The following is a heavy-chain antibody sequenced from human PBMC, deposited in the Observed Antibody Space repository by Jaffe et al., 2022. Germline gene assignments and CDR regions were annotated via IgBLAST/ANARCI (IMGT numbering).Heavy chain of an antibody. CDR2: IKQDGSEK. CDR3: AREMGHYGSGFDY. J-gene: IGHJ4*02. D-gene: IGHD3-10*01. CDR1: GFTFSSYW. V-gene: IGHV3-7*01. Sequence: EVQLVESGGGLVQPGGSLRLSCAASGFTFSSYWMSWVRQAPGKGLEWVANIKQDGSEKYYVDSVKGRFTISRDNAKNSLYLQMNSLRAEDTAVYYCAREMGHYGSGFDYWGQGTLVTVSS.